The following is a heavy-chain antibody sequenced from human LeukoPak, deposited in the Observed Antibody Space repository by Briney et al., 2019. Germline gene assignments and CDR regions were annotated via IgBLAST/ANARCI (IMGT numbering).Heavy chain of an antibody. CDR3: ARDRGYSYGRPYYFDS. CDR1: GFTFSSYW. J-gene: IGHJ4*02. Sequence: PGGSLRLSCAASGFTFSSYWLSWVRQAPGKGLEWVANIKQDGGEKYYVDSVKGRFTISRDNAKNSLDLQMNTLRAEDTAVYYCARDRGYSYGRPYYFDSWGQGILVTVSS. D-gene: IGHD5-18*01. V-gene: IGHV3-7*01. CDR2: IKQDGGEK.